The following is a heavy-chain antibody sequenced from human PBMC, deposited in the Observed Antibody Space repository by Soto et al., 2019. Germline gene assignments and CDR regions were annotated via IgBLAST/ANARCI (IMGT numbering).Heavy chain of an antibody. Sequence: QVQLVESGGGVVQPGRSLRLSCVASGFTFSSYGMHWVRQAPGKGLEWVAIISYDGSNTYYADSVKGRFTISRDNSKNTQYLQMNSLRAEATSGYYCAKEGGLSGSYYISSSYYFDYWGQGTLVTVSS. CDR1: GFTFSSYG. CDR2: ISYDGSNT. CDR3: AKEGGLSGSYYISSSYYFDY. V-gene: IGHV3-30*18. D-gene: IGHD1-26*01. J-gene: IGHJ4*02.